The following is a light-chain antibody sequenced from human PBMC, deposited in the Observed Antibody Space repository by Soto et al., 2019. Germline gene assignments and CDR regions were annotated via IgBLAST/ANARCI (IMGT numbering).Light chain of an antibody. Sequence: QSVLTQPASVSGSPGQSITISCTGTSSDVGGYHYVSWYQQHPGTAPKLMIYEVSNRPSGVSNRFSGSKSGNTASLTISGLQAEDEADYFCSSYGSTSTRYVFGTGTKLTVL. J-gene: IGLJ1*01. CDR2: EVS. CDR1: SSDVGGYHY. CDR3: SSYGSTSTRYV. V-gene: IGLV2-14*01.